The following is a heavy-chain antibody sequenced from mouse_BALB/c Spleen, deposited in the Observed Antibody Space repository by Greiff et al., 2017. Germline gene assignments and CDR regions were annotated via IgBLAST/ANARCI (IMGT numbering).Heavy chain of an antibody. CDR3: TREGYAYAMDY. Sequence: LQQPGSELVRPGALVKLSCKASGYTFTSYWMHWVKQRPGQGLEWIGNIYPGSGSTNYDEKFKSKATLTVDTSSSTAYMQLSSLTSEDSAVYYCTREGYAYAMDYWGQGTSVTVSS. CDR2: IYPGSGST. J-gene: IGHJ4*01. CDR1: GYTFTSYW. V-gene: IGHV1S22*01. D-gene: IGHD2-2*01.